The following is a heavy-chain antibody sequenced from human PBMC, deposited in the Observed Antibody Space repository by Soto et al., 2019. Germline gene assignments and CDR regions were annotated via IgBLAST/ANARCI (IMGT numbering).Heavy chain of an antibody. CDR3: ARGLEFFIGGSCYSYSYYYYRDV. V-gene: IGHV4-59*01. D-gene: IGHD2-15*01. CDR2: IYYSGST. Sequence: SETLSLTCTVSGGSISRYYWSWIRQPPGKGLEWIGYIYYSGSTNYNPSLKSRVTISVDTSKNQFSLKLSSVTAADTAVYYCARGLEFFIGGSCYSYSYYYYRDVGGKGTAVTVSS. CDR1: GGSISRYY. J-gene: IGHJ6*03.